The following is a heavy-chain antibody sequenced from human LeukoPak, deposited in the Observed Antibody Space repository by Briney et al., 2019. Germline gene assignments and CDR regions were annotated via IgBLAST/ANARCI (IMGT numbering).Heavy chain of an antibody. D-gene: IGHD5-18*01. CDR1: GGSISSSSYY. J-gene: IGHJ4*02. Sequence: SETLSLTCTVSGGSISSSSYYWGWIRQPPGKGPEWIGSIYYSGSTYYNPSLKSRVTISVDTSKNQFSLKLSSVTAADTAVYYCASEPPGTAMVVWGQGTLVTVSS. V-gene: IGHV4-39*07. CDR3: ASEPPGTAMVV. CDR2: IYYSGST.